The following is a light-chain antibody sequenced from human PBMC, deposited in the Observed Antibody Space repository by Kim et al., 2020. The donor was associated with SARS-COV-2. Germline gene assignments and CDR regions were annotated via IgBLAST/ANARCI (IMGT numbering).Light chain of an antibody. CDR1: ISNIGSNV. Sequence: GQSVTLSCSGSISNIGSNVVNWYQQLPGTAPKLLMYSNDYRPSGVPDRFSGSKSGTSASLAISGLQSEDEADYYCAAWDDSLNGSVFGGGTQLTVL. CDR2: SND. V-gene: IGLV1-44*01. CDR3: AAWDDSLNGSV. J-gene: IGLJ3*02.